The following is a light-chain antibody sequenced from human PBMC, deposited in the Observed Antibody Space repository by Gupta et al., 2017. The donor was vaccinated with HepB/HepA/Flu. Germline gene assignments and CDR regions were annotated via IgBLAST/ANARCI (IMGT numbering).Light chain of an antibody. CDR3: QQYGSSPCS. Sequence: PGTLSSSPGERVTLSCRASQSVSSSYLAWYQQKPGQAPRLLIYGASNRATGIPDRFSGSGSGTDFTLTISRLEPEDFAVYYCQQYGSSPCSFGQGTKLEI. J-gene: IGKJ2*04. CDR1: QSVSSSY. CDR2: GAS. V-gene: IGKV3-20*01.